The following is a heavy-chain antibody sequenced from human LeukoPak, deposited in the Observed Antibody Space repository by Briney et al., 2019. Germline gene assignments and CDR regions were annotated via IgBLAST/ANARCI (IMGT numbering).Heavy chain of an antibody. V-gene: IGHV1-46*01. Sequence: GASVKVSCKTSGYTFTNYYMHWVRQAPGQGLEWMGIINPSGGSTSYAQKFQGRVTMTRDTSRSTVYMELSSLRSEDTAVYYCARDVASSGYYWDWGQGTLVTVSS. CDR1: GYTFTNYY. CDR3: ARDVASSGYYWD. CDR2: INPSGGST. J-gene: IGHJ4*02. D-gene: IGHD3-22*01.